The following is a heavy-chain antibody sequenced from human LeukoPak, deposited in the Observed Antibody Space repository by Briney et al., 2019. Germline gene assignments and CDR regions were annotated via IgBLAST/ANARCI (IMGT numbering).Heavy chain of an antibody. CDR3: ARHDYGGNSGYYYYYGMDV. CDR1: GYSFTSYW. V-gene: IGHV5-51*01. CDR2: IYPGDSDT. J-gene: IGHJ6*02. Sequence: EESLKISCKGSGYSFTSYWIGWVRQMPGKGLEWMGIIYPGDSDTRYSPSFQGQVTISADKSISTAYLQWSSLKASDTAMYYCARHDYGGNSGYYYYYGMDVWGQGTTVTVSS. D-gene: IGHD4-23*01.